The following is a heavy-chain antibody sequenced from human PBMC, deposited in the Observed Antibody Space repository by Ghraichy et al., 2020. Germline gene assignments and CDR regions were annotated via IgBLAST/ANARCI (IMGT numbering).Heavy chain of an antibody. D-gene: IGHD3-22*01. Sequence: SETLSLTCAVYGGSFSGYYWSWIRQPPGKGLEWIGEINHSGSTNYNPSLKSRVTISVDTSKNQFSLKLSSVTAADTAVYYCARVTHLHYYDSQSRDYWGQGTLVTVSS. V-gene: IGHV4-34*01. CDR2: INHSGST. CDR1: GGSFSGYY. J-gene: IGHJ4*02. CDR3: ARVTHLHYYDSQSRDY.